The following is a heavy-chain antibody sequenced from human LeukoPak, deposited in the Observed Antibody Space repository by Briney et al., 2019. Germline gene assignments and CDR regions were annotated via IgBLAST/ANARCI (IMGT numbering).Heavy chain of an antibody. D-gene: IGHD2-2*02. CDR3: AGGFLSAADIPGDY. V-gene: IGHV1-2*02. CDR2: INPNSGGT. CDR1: GYTFTGCY. J-gene: IGHJ4*02. Sequence: ASVKVSCKASGYTFTGCYMHWVRQAPGQGLEWMGWINPNSGGTNYAQKFQGRVTMTRDTSISTAYMELSRLRSDDTAVYYCAGGFLSAADIPGDYWGQGTLVTVSS.